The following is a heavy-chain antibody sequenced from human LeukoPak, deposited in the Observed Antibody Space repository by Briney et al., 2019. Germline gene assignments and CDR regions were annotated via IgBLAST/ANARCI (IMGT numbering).Heavy chain of an antibody. Sequence: GGSLRLSCAASGFTFNSYAMSWVRQAPGKGLEWVSAMSGSGGNTYYADSVKGRFTISRDNSKNTLYLQMNSLRAEDTAVYYCAKDHPDCRGTSCLLFDCWGQGTLVTVSS. J-gene: IGHJ4*02. V-gene: IGHV3-23*01. CDR3: AKDHPDCRGTSCLLFDC. CDR1: GFTFNSYA. CDR2: MSGSGGNT. D-gene: IGHD2-2*01.